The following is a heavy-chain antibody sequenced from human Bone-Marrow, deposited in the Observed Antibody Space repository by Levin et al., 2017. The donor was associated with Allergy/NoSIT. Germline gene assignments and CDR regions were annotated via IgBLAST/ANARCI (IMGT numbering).Heavy chain of an antibody. CDR3: ALPVRFLNRNPWEYYFDY. Sequence: ASVKVSCKASGYTFTSYDINWVRQATGQGLEWMGWMNPNSGNTGYAQKFQGRVTMTRNTSISTAYMELSSLRSEDTAVYYCALPVRFLNRNPWEYYFDYWGQGTLVTVSS. CDR2: MNPNSGNT. V-gene: IGHV1-8*01. D-gene: IGHD3-3*01. J-gene: IGHJ4*02. CDR1: GYTFTSYD.